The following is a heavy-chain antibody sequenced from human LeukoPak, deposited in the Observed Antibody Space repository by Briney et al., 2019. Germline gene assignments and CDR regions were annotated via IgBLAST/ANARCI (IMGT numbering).Heavy chain of an antibody. V-gene: IGHV3-23*01. CDR1: GFTFSSYA. Sequence: GGSLRLSCAASGFTFSSYAMSWVRQAPGKGLEWVSAISGSGGSTYYADSVKGRFTISRDNSKNTLYLQMNSLRAEDTAVYYCAKTFSSDIVVVVAAHGMDVWGQGTTVTVSS. J-gene: IGHJ6*02. D-gene: IGHD2-15*01. CDR3: AKTFSSDIVVVVAAHGMDV. CDR2: ISGSGGST.